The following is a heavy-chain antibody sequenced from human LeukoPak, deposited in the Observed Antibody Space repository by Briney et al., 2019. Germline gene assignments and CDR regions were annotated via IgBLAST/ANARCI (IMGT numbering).Heavy chain of an antibody. CDR1: GGSISSGSYY. CDR3: ARDSASGSFWDY. D-gene: IGHD3-3*01. Sequence: SQTLSLTCTVSGGSISSGSYYWRWIRQPAGKGLEWIGRIYTSGSTNYNPSLKSRVTISVDTSKNQFSLKLSSVTAADTAVYYCARDSASGSFWDYWGQGTLVTVSS. V-gene: IGHV4-61*02. J-gene: IGHJ4*02. CDR2: IYTSGST.